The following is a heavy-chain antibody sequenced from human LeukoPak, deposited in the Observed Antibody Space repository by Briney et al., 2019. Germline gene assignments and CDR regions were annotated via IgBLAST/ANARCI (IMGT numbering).Heavy chain of an antibody. V-gene: IGHV4-34*01. D-gene: IGHD6-13*01. Sequence: SETLSLTCAVYGGSFSGYYWGWIRQPPGKGLEWTATIYHDGSTYYNPSLRGRVIISLDTSKNQFSLSLTYVTAADTAVYYCARSHIAEGDAFDIWGQGTMVTVSS. CDR2: IYHDGST. CDR3: ARSHIAEGDAFDI. J-gene: IGHJ3*02. CDR1: GGSFSGYY.